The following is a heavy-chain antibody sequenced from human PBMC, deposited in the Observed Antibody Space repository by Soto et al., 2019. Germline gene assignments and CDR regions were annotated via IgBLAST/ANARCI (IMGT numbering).Heavy chain of an antibody. D-gene: IGHD1-20*01. V-gene: IGHV1-69*17. CDR3: ARERYEDNTSGNWFDP. Sequence: QVQLVQSGAEVKKPGSSVEVSCKASGGTFSSYAISWVRQAPGQGLEWMGGIIPIFGIANYAQKFQGRVTITADNSTSTAYMELSSLGSEATAVYYCARERYEDNTSGNWFDPWGQGTLVTVSS. J-gene: IGHJ5*02. CDR2: IIPIFGIA. CDR1: GGTFSSYA.